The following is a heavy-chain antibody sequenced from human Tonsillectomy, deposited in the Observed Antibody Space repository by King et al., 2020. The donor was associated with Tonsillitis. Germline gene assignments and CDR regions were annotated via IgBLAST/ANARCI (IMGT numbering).Heavy chain of an antibody. V-gene: IGHV3-20*04. CDR3: ARGISPAGDYVENWFDP. J-gene: IGHJ5*02. CDR1: GFTFDDYG. Sequence: QLVQSGGGVVRPGGSLRLSCAASGFTFDDYGMSWVRQAPGKGLEWVSGINWNGGSTGYADSVKGRFTISRDNAKNSLYLQMNSLRAEDTALYSCARGISPAGDYVENWFDPWGQGTLVTVSS. CDR2: INWNGGST. D-gene: IGHD4-17*01.